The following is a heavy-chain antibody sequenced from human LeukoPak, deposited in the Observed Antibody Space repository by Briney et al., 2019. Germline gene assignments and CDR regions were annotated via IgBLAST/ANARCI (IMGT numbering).Heavy chain of an antibody. CDR3: VKDRDYYGSGSLGY. V-gene: IGHV3-64D*06. J-gene: IGHJ4*02. CDR2: ISSNGGST. Sequence: PGGSLRLSCAASGFTFSSYAMHWVRQAPGKGLEYVSAISSNGGSTYCADSVKGRFTISRDNSKNTLYLQMSSLRAEDTAVYYCVKDRDYYGSGSLGYWGQGTLVTVSS. D-gene: IGHD3-10*01. CDR1: GFTFSSYA.